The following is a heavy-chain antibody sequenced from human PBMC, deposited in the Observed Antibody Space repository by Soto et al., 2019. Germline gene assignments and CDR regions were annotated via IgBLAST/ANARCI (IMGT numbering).Heavy chain of an antibody. CDR1: GFNFRRYA. D-gene: IGHD4-4*01. Sequence: RWSLSLPCAASGFNFRRYALSWVRQSTGTAQEGGGRIKSKTDGGTTDYAAPVKGRSTISRDDSKNTLYLQMNSLKTEDTAVYYCTTTVDYSNYRPLYYYYYGMDVWGQGVTVTVSS. J-gene: IGHJ6*02. CDR2: IKSKTDGGTT. CDR3: TTTVDYSNYRPLYYYYYGMDV. V-gene: IGHV3-15*01.